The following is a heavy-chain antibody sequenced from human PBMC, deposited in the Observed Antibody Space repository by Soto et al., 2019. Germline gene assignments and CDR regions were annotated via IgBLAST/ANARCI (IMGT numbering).Heavy chain of an antibody. J-gene: IGHJ4*02. CDR3: ARDLTYYYDSSGSGY. Sequence: GGSLRLSCAASGFTFSSYAMHWVRQAPGKGLEWVAVISYDGSNKYYADSVKGRFTISRDNSKNTLYLQMNSLRAEDTAVYYCARDLTYYYDSSGSGYWGQGPLVTVSS. D-gene: IGHD3-22*01. CDR2: ISYDGSNK. V-gene: IGHV3-30-3*01. CDR1: GFTFSSYA.